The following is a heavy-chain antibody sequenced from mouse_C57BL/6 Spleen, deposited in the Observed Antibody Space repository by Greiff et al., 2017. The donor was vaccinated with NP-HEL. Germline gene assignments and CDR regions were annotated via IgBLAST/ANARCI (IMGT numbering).Heavy chain of an antibody. D-gene: IGHD2-12*01. V-gene: IGHV1-18*01. J-gene: IGHJ1*03. CDR1: GYTFTDYN. CDR2: INPNNGGT. Sequence: VQLQQSGPELVKPGASVKIPCKASGYTFTDYNMDWVKQSHGKSLEWIGDINPNNGGTIYNQKFKGKATLTVDKSSSTAYMELRSLTSEDTAVYYCARGGCGHDGGYFDVWGTGTTVTVSS. CDR3: ARGGCGHDGGYFDV.